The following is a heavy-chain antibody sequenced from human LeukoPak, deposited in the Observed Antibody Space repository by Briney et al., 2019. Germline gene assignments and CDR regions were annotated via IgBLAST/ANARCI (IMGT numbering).Heavy chain of an antibody. J-gene: IGHJ4*02. CDR2: IKEDGSEK. D-gene: IGHD1-26*01. Sequence: GGSLRLSCAGSGFTFSNYWMSWVREVPGKGLEWVANIKEDGSEKYSVDSMKGRFTIFRDNAKNSLYLQMNSLRAEDTAIYYCARDRHSGHFDWGQGTLVTVSS. CDR3: ARDRHSGHFD. V-gene: IGHV3-7*01. CDR1: GFTFSNYW.